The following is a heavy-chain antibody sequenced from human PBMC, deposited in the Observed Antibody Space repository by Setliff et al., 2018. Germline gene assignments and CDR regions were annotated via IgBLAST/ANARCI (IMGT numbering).Heavy chain of an antibody. CDR2: IYFSGST. CDR1: GGSIDSGDYY. Sequence: PSETLSLTCTVSGGSIDSGDYYWNWIRQPPGKGLEWIGYIYFSGSTYYNPSLKSRVTMSVDTSKRQFSLKLGSATAADTAVYYCARDMGQPYYFESWGLGTLVTVSS. V-gene: IGHV4-30-4*08. CDR3: ARDMGQPYYFES. J-gene: IGHJ4*02. D-gene: IGHD1-1*01.